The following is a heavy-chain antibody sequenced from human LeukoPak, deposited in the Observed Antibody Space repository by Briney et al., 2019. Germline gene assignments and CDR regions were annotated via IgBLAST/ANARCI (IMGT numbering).Heavy chain of an antibody. CDR3: AKVSALVGTTTFFDY. CDR2: ISGSGGST. CDR1: GFTFSNCA. J-gene: IGHJ4*02. V-gene: IGHV3-23*01. D-gene: IGHD1-26*01. Sequence: GGSLRLSCAASGFTFSNCAMSWVRQAPGKGLEWVSAISGSGGSTYYPDSVKGRFTISRDNSKDTLYLQMNSLRAEDTAVYYCAKVSALVGTTTFFDYWGQGTLVTVSS.